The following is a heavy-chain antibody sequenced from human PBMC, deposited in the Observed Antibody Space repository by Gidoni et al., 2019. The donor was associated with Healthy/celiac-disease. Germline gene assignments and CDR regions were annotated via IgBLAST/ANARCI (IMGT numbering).Heavy chain of an antibody. Sequence: QVQLVESGGGLVQPGRSLRLSCSASGFTFSSYAMHWVRQAPGKGLEWVAVISYDGSNKYYADSVKGRFTISRDNSKNTLYLQMNSLRAEDTAVYYCARDGYYYDSSGPLDYWGQGTLVTVSS. CDR1: GFTFSSYA. CDR2: ISYDGSNK. D-gene: IGHD3-22*01. CDR3: ARDGYYYDSSGPLDY. V-gene: IGHV3-30*01. J-gene: IGHJ4*02.